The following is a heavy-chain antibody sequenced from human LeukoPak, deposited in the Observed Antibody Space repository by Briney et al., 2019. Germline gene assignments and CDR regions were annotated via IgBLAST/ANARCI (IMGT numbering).Heavy chain of an antibody. CDR3: ATVGYYYDSSAPTPNWFDP. J-gene: IGHJ5*02. Sequence: ASVKVSCKVSGYTLTELSMHWVRQAPGKGLEWMGGFDPEDGETIYAQKFQGRVTMTEDTSTDTAYVELSSLRSEDTAVYYCATVGYYYDSSAPTPNWFDPWGQGTLVTVSS. CDR1: GYTLTELS. CDR2: FDPEDGET. D-gene: IGHD3-22*01. V-gene: IGHV1-24*01.